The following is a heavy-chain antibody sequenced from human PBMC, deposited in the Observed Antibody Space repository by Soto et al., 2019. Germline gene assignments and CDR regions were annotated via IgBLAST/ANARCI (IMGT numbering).Heavy chain of an antibody. CDR3: AKEKGLWGGPKGMDV. CDR1: GFTFDDYA. D-gene: IGHD3-16*01. Sequence: PGGSLRLSCAASGFTFDDYAMHWVRQAPGKGLEWVSGISWNSGSIGYADSVKGRFTISRDNAKNSLSLQMNSLRAEDTALYYCAKEKGLWGGPKGMDVWGQGTTVTVSS. J-gene: IGHJ6*02. CDR2: ISWNSGSI. V-gene: IGHV3-9*01.